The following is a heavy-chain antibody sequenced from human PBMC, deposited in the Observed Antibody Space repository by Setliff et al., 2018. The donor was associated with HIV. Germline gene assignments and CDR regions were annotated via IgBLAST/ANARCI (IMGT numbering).Heavy chain of an antibody. CDR3: ALPYCGGGNCWSSASLPPAGWFDP. CDR1: GGTFSSYV. V-gene: IGHV1-69*05. D-gene: IGHD2-15*01. J-gene: IGHJ5*02. Sequence: GGSVKVSCKASGGTFSSYVISWVRQAPGQGPEWMGGIIPMYGVTNYAQKFQGRVTITTDESTSTAYMELSSLRSEDTAVYYCALPYCGGGNCWSSASLPPAGWFDPWGQGTLVTVSS. CDR2: IIPMYGVT.